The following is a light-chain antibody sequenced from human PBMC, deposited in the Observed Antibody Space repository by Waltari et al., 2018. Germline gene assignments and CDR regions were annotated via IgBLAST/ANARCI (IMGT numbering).Light chain of an antibody. J-gene: IGKJ1*01. CDR1: HGVRSNH. Sequence: EIVLTQSPGTLSLTPGERATLSCRASHGVRSNHISGYQQNPGLPPRPLIYGASIRALGIPDRFSGSGSGTDFTLTINSREPEDFAVYYCQQYGSSTTFGQGTKVEIK. CDR2: GAS. V-gene: IGKV3-20*01. CDR3: QQYGSSTT.